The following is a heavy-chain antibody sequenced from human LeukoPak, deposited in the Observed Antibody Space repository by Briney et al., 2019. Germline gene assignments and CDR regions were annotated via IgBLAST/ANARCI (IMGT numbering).Heavy chain of an antibody. V-gene: IGHV3-73*01. D-gene: IGHD3-16*01. CDR1: GFTFSGST. CDR3: AKLRVGGLRGGTFDY. J-gene: IGHJ4*02. CDR2: IRSKAHSYAT. Sequence: GGSLRLSCAASGFTFSGSTMHWVRQASGKGLEWIGRIRSKAHSYATAYSASVKGRFNISRDNSKSTLYLQMNSLRAEDAAVYYCAKLRVGGLRGGTFDYWGQGTLVTVSS.